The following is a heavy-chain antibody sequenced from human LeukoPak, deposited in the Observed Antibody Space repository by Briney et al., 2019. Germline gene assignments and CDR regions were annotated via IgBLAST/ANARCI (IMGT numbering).Heavy chain of an antibody. CDR1: GFTFSSYG. V-gene: IGHV3-30*02. D-gene: IGHD3-9*01. CDR2: IRYDGSNK. J-gene: IGHJ4*02. Sequence: GGSLRLSCAASGFTFSSYGIHWVRQAPGKGLEWVAFIRYDGSNKYYADSVKGRFTISRDNSKNTLYLQMNSLRAEDTAVYYCAKDSQTGYPNPSYYFDYWGQGTLVTVSS. CDR3: AKDSQTGYPNPSYYFDY.